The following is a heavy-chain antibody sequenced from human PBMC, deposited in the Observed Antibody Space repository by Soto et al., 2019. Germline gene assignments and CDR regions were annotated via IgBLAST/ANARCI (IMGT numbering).Heavy chain of an antibody. CDR2: IYYSGSS. D-gene: IGHD2-15*01. CDR1: GGSISSYY. Sequence: SSETLSLTCTVSGGSISSYYWSWIRQPPGKGLEWIGYIYYSGSSNYNPSLKSRVTISLDTSKNQFSLKLRSVTAADTAVYYCARDRSGGSYGMDVWGQGTTVTVSS. CDR3: ARDRSGGSYGMDV. J-gene: IGHJ6*02. V-gene: IGHV4-59*01.